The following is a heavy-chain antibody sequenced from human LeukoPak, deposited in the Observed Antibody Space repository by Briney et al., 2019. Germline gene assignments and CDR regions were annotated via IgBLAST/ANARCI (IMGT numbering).Heavy chain of an antibody. CDR3: ARAQITMVRGTIPGPGAFDI. CDR1: GGSISSYY. Sequence: HPSETLSLTCTVSGGSISSYYWSWIRQPPGKGLEWIGYIYYSGGTNYNPSLKSRVTISVDTSKNQFSRKLSSVTAADTAVYYCARAQITMVRGTIPGPGAFDIRGQGTMVTVSS. D-gene: IGHD3-10*01. V-gene: IGHV4-59*01. J-gene: IGHJ3*02. CDR2: IYYSGGT.